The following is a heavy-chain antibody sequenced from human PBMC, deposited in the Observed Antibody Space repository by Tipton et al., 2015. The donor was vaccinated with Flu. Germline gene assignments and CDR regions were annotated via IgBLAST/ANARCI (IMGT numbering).Heavy chain of an antibody. Sequence: TLSLTCAVYGGSFSGYYWSWIRQPPGKGLEWIGEINHSGSTNYNPSLKSRVTISVDTSKNQFSLKLSSVTAADTAVYYCARVLGYCSSPSCYRYWFDPWGQGTLVTVSS. V-gene: IGHV4-34*01. J-gene: IGHJ5*02. D-gene: IGHD2-2*02. CDR1: GGSFSGYY. CDR3: ARVLGYCSSPSCYRYWFDP. CDR2: INHSGST.